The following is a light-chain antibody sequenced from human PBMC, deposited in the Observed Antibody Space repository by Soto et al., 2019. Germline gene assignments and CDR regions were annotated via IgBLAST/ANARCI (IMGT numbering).Light chain of an antibody. J-gene: IGKJ1*01. CDR2: AAS. CDR1: QGISNY. Sequence: DLQLTQSPSFLSASVGGRVTITCRASQGISNYLAWYQQKPGKAPKLLIYAASTLQSGVPSRFSGRGSGTEFTLAISSLQPEDFATYYCQQLNSYPWTFGQGTKVEIK. V-gene: IGKV1-9*01. CDR3: QQLNSYPWT.